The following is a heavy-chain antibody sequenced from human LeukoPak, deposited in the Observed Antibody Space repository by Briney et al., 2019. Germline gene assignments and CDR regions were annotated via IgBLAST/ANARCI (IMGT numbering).Heavy chain of an antibody. Sequence: PGGSLRLSCAASGFTFSSYSMNWVRQAPGKGLEWVSYISSSSSTIYYADSVKGRFTISRDNAKNSLYLQMNSLRAEDTAVYYCARELVTAIRDYYYGMDVWGQGTTVTVSS. CDR3: ARELVTAIRDYYYGMDV. V-gene: IGHV3-48*01. J-gene: IGHJ6*02. CDR2: ISSSSSTI. CDR1: GFTFSSYS. D-gene: IGHD2-21*02.